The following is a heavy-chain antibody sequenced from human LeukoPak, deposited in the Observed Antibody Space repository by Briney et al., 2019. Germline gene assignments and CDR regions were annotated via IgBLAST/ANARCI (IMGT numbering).Heavy chain of an antibody. J-gene: IGHJ4*02. CDR1: GGSISSGGYS. CDR3: ARVLNCGGACYRLDY. CDR2: IYYSGST. Sequence: PSETLSLTCSVSGGSISSGGYSWSWVRQHPGKGLEWIGHIYYSGSTYYNPSLESRVTISVDTSKNQFSLKLTSVTAADTAVYYCARVLNCGGACYRLDYWGQGTLVTVSS. V-gene: IGHV4-31*03. D-gene: IGHD2-21*02.